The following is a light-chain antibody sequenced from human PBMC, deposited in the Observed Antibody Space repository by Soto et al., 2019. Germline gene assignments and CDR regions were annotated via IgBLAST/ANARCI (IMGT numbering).Light chain of an antibody. V-gene: IGKV4-1*01. Sequence: DIVMTQSPDSLAVSLGERATINCKSSQSVLYSSNSKNYLAWYQQKPGQPPKLLIYWASTRESGVPDRFSGSGSGTDFTLTISSLQAEDVAVYYCQQYDSTPRTFGQGTRVEIK. CDR3: QQYDSTPRT. CDR2: WAS. CDR1: QSVLYSSNSKNY. J-gene: IGKJ1*01.